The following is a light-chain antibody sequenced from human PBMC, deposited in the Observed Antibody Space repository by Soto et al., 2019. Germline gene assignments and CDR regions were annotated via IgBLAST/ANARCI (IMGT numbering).Light chain of an antibody. J-gene: IGLJ2*01. Sequence: QSALTQPASVSGSPGQSITISCAGTSSDVGSYDYVCCYQQHPGKAPKLMIYGVTNRPSGVSSRFSGSKSGNTASLTISGLQAEDEADYYCSSYTTTSALGVVFGGGTKVTVL. V-gene: IGLV2-14*01. CDR3: SSYTTTSALGVV. CDR1: SSDVGSYDY. CDR2: GVT.